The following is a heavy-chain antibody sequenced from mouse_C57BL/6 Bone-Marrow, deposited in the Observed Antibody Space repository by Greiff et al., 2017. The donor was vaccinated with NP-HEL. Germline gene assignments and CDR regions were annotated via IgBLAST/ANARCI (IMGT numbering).Heavy chain of an antibody. J-gene: IGHJ4*01. V-gene: IGHV5-17*01. Sequence: EVQRVESGGGLVKPGGSLKLSCAASGFTFSDYGMHWVRQAPEKGLEWVAYISSGSSTIYYADTVKGRFTISRDNAKNTLFLQMTSLRSEDTAMYYCASDGYDAMDYWGQGASVTVSS. D-gene: IGHD2-3*01. CDR3: ASDGYDAMDY. CDR1: GFTFSDYG. CDR2: ISSGSSTI.